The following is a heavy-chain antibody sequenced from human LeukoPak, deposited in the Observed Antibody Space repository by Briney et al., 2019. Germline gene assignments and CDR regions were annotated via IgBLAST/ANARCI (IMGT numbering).Heavy chain of an antibody. D-gene: IGHD3/OR15-3a*01. V-gene: IGHV3-30-3*01. CDR1: GFTFSSYA. CDR2: ISYDGSNK. CDR3: AREMDGAFDI. J-gene: IGHJ3*02. Sequence: GGSLRLSCAASGFTFSSYAMHWVRQAPGKGLEWVAVISYDGSNKYYADSVKGRFTISRDNSKNTLYLQMNSLRAEDTAVYYCAREMDGAFDIWGRGTMVTVSS.